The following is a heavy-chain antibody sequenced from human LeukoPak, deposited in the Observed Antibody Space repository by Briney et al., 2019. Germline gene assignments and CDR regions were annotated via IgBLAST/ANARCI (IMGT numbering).Heavy chain of an antibody. J-gene: IGHJ4*02. CDR1: GFTVSSNY. Sequence: GGSLRLSCAASGFTVSSNYMSWVRQAPGKGLEWVSVICSGGSTYYADSVKGRFTISRDNSKNTLYLQMNSLRAEDTAVYYCAREGIAVAGTSMDYWGQGTLVTVSS. V-gene: IGHV3-53*01. CDR2: ICSGGST. D-gene: IGHD6-19*01. CDR3: AREGIAVAGTSMDY.